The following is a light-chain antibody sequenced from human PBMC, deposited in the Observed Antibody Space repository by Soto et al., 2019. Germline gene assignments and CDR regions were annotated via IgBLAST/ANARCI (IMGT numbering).Light chain of an antibody. CDR2: RNN. V-gene: IGLV1-47*01. CDR3: AAWDDSLSGWV. Sequence: QLVLTQPPSASGTPGQRVTVSCSGSSSNIGSYYVYWYQQLPGTAPKLLIYRNNQWPSGVPDRFSGSKSGTSASLAISGLRSEDEADYYCAAWDDSLSGWVFGGGTKLTVL. J-gene: IGLJ3*02. CDR1: SSNIGSYY.